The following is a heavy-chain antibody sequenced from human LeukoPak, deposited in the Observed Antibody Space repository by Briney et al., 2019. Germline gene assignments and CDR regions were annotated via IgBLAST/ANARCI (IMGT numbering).Heavy chain of an antibody. Sequence: SETLSLTCAVYGGSFSGYYWSWIRQPPGKGLEWIGEINHSGSTNYNPSLKSRVTISVDTSKNQFSLKLSSVTAADTAVYYCARHPNWGYRASFDYWGQGTLVTVSS. CDR2: INHSGST. J-gene: IGHJ4*02. CDR3: ARHPNWGYRASFDY. D-gene: IGHD7-27*01. V-gene: IGHV4-34*01. CDR1: GGSFSGYY.